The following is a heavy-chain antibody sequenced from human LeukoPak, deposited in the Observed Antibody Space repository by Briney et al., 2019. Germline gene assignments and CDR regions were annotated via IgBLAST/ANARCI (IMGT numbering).Heavy chain of an antibody. CDR1: GYSLTDLP. CDR2: FDSQDGKT. D-gene: IGHD6-13*01. Sequence: ASVKVSCKVSGYSLTDLPMHWVRQVPGKGLEWMGGFDSQDGKTSYAQKFQGRVTMTEDTSTDTAYMELSSLTSEDTALYYCATYSTSWYRRDYYYYYMDVWGKGTTVTVSS. CDR3: ATYSTSWYRRDYYYYYMDV. J-gene: IGHJ6*03. V-gene: IGHV1-24*01.